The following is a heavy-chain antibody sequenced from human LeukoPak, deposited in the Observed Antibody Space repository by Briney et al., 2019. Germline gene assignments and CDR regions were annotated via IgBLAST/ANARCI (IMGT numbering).Heavy chain of an antibody. Sequence: ASGKVSCKASGYTFTGYYMHWVRQAPGQGLEWMGWINPNIGDTNYAQKFQGRVTMTRDTSISTAYMELSRLRFDDTAVYYCARINSSRWYDFWGQGTLVTVSS. CDR2: INPNIGDT. V-gene: IGHV1-2*02. J-gene: IGHJ4*02. CDR1: GYTFTGYY. D-gene: IGHD6-13*01. CDR3: ARINSSRWYDF.